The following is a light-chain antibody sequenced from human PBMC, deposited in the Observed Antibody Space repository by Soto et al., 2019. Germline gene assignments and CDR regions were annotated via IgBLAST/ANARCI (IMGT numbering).Light chain of an antibody. CDR1: QGIAPY. Sequence: DVQMTQSPSSLSAFVGDRVTITCRASQGIAPYLAWFQQKPGKVPKLLIYATSTLQSGVPSRFSGSGSGTEFTLTVTSLQPEDFGTYYCQKYNSAPLTFGGGTKVEIK. CDR3: QKYNSAPLT. J-gene: IGKJ4*01. V-gene: IGKV1-27*01. CDR2: ATS.